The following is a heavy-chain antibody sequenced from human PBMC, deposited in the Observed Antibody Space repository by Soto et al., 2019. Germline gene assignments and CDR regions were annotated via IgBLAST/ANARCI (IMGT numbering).Heavy chain of an antibody. V-gene: IGHV1-18*04. CDR1: GYTFIDYD. J-gene: IGHJ1*01. CDR2: ISAYNGNT. D-gene: IGHD2-15*01. CDR3: ATTTVVVVAATRAEYFQH. Sequence: ASVKVCCKASGYTFIDYDITWVRQAPGQGLEWMGWISAYNGNTNYAQKLQGRVTMTTDTSTSTAYMELRSLRSDDTAVYYCATTTVVVVAATRAEYFQHWGQGTLVTVSS.